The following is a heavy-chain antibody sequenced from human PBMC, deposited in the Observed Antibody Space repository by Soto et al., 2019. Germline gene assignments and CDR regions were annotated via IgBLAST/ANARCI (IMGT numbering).Heavy chain of an antibody. CDR3: ARVQLVDGSAFSCAMDV. D-gene: IGHD1-1*01. Sequence: PVGSLRLSCVASGFDLTSSRMNWVRQAPGKGLEWVASISGSGKDTFYRHSVKGRFAISRDSAGTSLFLRMDSVKVEDTAVYHCARVQLVDGSAFSCAMDVWGQGTAVTVYS. CDR2: ISGSGKDT. J-gene: IGHJ6*02. CDR1: GFDLTSSR. V-gene: IGHV3-21*01.